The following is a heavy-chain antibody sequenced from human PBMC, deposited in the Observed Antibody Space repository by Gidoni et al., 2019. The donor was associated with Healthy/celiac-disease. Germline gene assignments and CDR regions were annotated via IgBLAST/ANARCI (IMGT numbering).Heavy chain of an antibody. V-gene: IGHV4-31*03. J-gene: IGHJ6*02. D-gene: IGHD3-16*01. Sequence: QVQLQESGPGLVKPSQTLSLTCTVSGGSIISGGYYWSWIRQHPGKGLEWIGYIYYSGSTYYNPSLKSRVTISVDTSKNQFSLKLSSVTAADTAVYYCARGNYDYVWGSLGMDVWGQGTTVTVSS. CDR3: ARGNYDYVWGSLGMDV. CDR2: IYYSGST. CDR1: GGSIISGGYY.